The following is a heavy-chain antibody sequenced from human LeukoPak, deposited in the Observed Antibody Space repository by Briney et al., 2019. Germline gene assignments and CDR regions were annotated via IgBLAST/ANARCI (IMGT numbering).Heavy chain of an antibody. CDR1: GGSVSSGSYY. D-gene: IGHD6-6*01. CDR2: TYYSGST. J-gene: IGHJ4*02. CDR3: ARGGIAARLAD. Sequence: SETLSLTCTVSGGSVSSGSYYWSWIRQPPGKGLEWIGYTYYSGSTNYNPSLKSRVTISVDTSKNQFSLKLSSVTAADTAVYYCARGGIAARLADWGQGTLVTVSS. V-gene: IGHV4-61*01.